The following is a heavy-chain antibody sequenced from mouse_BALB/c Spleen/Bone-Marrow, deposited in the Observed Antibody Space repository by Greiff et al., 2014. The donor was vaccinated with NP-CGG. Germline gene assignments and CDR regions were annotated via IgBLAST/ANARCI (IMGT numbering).Heavy chain of an antibody. CDR1: GYTFTSYV. CDR3: ARGVYYYGSSPYYFDY. Sequence: QLQESGPELVKPGASVKISCKASGYTFTSYVMHWVKQKPGQGLEWIGYINPYNDGTKYNEKFKGKATLTSDKSSSTAYMELSSLTSEDSAVYYCARGVYYYGSSPYYFDYWGQGTTLTVSP. D-gene: IGHD1-1*01. V-gene: IGHV1-14*01. CDR2: INPYNDGT. J-gene: IGHJ2*01.